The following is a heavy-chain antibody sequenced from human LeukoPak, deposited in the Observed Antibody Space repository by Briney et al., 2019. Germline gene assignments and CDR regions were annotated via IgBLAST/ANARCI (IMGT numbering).Heavy chain of an antibody. CDR1: GYTFTSYG. Sequence: ASVKVSCKASGYTFTSYGISWVRQAPGQGLEWMGWISAYNGNTNYAQKLQGRVTMTTDTSTSTAYMELSSLRSEDTAVYYCARYQTAPYYYYMDVWGKGTTVTVSS. D-gene: IGHD2-2*01. J-gene: IGHJ6*03. CDR3: ARYQTAPYYYYMDV. CDR2: ISAYNGNT. V-gene: IGHV1-18*01.